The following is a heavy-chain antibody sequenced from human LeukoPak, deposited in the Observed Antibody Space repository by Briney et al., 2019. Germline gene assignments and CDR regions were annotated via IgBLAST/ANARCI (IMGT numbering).Heavy chain of an antibody. Sequence: GGSLRLSCAASGFTFSSYAMHWVRQAPGKGLEWVAVISYDGSNKYYADSVKGRFTISRDSSKNTLYLQMNSLRAEDTAVYYCARQYSSSYYFDYWGQGTLVTVSS. CDR1: GFTFSSYA. J-gene: IGHJ4*02. CDR2: ISYDGSNK. V-gene: IGHV3-30-3*01. D-gene: IGHD6-6*01. CDR3: ARQYSSSYYFDY.